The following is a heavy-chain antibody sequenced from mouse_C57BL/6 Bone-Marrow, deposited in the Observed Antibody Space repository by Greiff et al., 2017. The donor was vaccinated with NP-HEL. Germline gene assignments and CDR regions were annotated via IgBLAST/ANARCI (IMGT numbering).Heavy chain of an antibody. CDR2: IDPSDSYT. CDR1: GYTFTSYW. Sequence: VQLQQPGAELVKPGASVKLSCKASGYTFTSYWMQWVKQRPGQCLEWIGEIDPSDSYTNYNQKFKGKATLTVDTSSSTAYMQLSSLTSEDSAVYYCARGPRRFAYWGQGTLVTVSA. V-gene: IGHV1-50*01. CDR3: ARGPRRFAY. J-gene: IGHJ3*01.